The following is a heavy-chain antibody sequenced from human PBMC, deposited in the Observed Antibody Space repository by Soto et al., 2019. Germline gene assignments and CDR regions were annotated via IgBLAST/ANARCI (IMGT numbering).Heavy chain of an antibody. CDR2: IYWDDDK. CDR1: GFSLSTSGVG. CDR3: APNDQDYGDYVEYFQH. V-gene: IGHV2-5*02. Sequence: GSGPTLVNPTQTLTLTCPFSGFSLSTSGVGVGWIRQPPGKALEWLAPIYWDDDKRYSPSLKSRLTITKDTSKNQVVLTMTNMDPVDTATYYCAPNDQDYGDYVEYFQHWGQGTLVTVSS. D-gene: IGHD4-17*01. J-gene: IGHJ1*01.